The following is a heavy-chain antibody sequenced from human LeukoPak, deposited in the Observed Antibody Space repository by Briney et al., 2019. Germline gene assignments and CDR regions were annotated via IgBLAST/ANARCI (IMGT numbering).Heavy chain of an antibody. Sequence: ASVKVSCKASGYTFTSYYMHWVRQAPGQGLEWMGIINPSGGSTSYAQKFQGRVTMTRDTSTSTVYMELSSLRSEDTPVYYCARDENERLAEGYHFDYWGQGTLVTVSS. J-gene: IGHJ4*02. CDR2: INPSGGST. D-gene: IGHD3-16*02. CDR3: ARDENERLAEGYHFDY. CDR1: GYTFTSYY. V-gene: IGHV1-46*01.